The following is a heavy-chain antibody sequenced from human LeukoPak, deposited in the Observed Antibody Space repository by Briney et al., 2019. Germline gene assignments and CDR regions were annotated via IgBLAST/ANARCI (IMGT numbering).Heavy chain of an antibody. CDR3: ARSAYDSSGYYYVGHWFDP. Sequence: SETLSLTCAVSGCSISSGGYSWSWIRQPPEKSLEWIGYIYHSGSTYYNPSLKSRVTISVDRSKNQFSLKLSSVTAADTAVYYCARSAYDSSGYYYVGHWFDPWGQGTLVTVSS. J-gene: IGHJ5*02. D-gene: IGHD3-22*01. CDR2: IYHSGST. CDR1: GCSISSGGYS. V-gene: IGHV4-30-2*01.